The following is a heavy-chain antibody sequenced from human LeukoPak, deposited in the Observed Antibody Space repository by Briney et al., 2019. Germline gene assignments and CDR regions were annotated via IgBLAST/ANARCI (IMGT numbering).Heavy chain of an antibody. Sequence: PGGSLRLSCAASGFTFSSYGMSWVRQAPGKGLEWVSAISGSGGSTYYADSVKGRFTISRDNAKNSLYLQMNSLRAEDTAVYYCARDQVVRGVIESYYYYMDVWGKGTTVTISS. CDR1: GFTFSSYG. CDR2: ISGSGGST. D-gene: IGHD3-10*01. V-gene: IGHV3-23*01. CDR3: ARDQVVRGVIESYYYYMDV. J-gene: IGHJ6*03.